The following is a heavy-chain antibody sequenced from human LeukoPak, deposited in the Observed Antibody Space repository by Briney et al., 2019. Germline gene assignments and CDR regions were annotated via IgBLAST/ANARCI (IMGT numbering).Heavy chain of an antibody. D-gene: IGHD5-24*01. Sequence: GASVKVSCKASGGTFSSYAISWVRQAPGQGLEWMGRIIPILGIANYAQKFQGRVTITADKSTSTAYMELSSLRSEDTAVYYCASDRPRDGYNFVGPYWYFGLWGRGTLVTVSS. CDR1: GGTFSSYA. CDR3: ASDRPRDGYNFVGPYWYFGL. V-gene: IGHV1-69*04. CDR2: IIPILGIA. J-gene: IGHJ2*01.